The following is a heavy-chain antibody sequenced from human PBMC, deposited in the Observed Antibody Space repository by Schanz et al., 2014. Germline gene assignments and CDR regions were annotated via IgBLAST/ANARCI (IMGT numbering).Heavy chain of an antibody. CDR1: GYTFTDYG. CDR2: IRPDNGYT. J-gene: IGHJ2*01. D-gene: IGHD1-26*01. Sequence: QVQLVQSGGEMKKPGASVKVSCKASGYTFTDYGLSWVRQAPGQGLEWLGWIRPDNGYTTYSQKVRARVTFTTDTTANTEYMKLRSLSSDDAARYYCVRVPSGDVAFDRWGHGTLVTVSS. V-gene: IGHV1-18*01. CDR3: VRVPSGDVAFDR.